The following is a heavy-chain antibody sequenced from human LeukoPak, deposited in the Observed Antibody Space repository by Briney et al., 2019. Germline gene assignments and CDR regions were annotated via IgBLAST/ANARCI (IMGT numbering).Heavy chain of an antibody. Sequence: PSETLSLTCTVSGVSITSFYWSWIRQHPGTGLEWIGYIYFSGSTNYNPSLKSRVTVSLDTTKNQVSLKLSSVSAADTAVYYCASTGYCIGGSCYSIYFDQWGEGTLVTVS. CDR1: GVSITSFY. CDR3: ASTGYCIGGSCYSIYFDQ. CDR2: IYFSGST. J-gene: IGHJ4*02. D-gene: IGHD2-15*01. V-gene: IGHV4-59*08.